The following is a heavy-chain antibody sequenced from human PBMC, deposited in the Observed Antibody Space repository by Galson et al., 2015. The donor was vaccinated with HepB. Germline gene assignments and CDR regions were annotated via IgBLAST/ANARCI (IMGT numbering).Heavy chain of an antibody. CDR2: INSDGSST. CDR3: ARGGYDILTGYYDSRNWFDP. CDR1: GFTFSSYW. V-gene: IGHV3-74*01. J-gene: IGHJ5*02. D-gene: IGHD3-9*01. Sequence: SLRLSCAASGFTFSSYWMHWVRQAPGKGLVWVSRINSDGSSTSYADSVKGRFTISRDNAKNTLYLQMNSLRAEDTAVYYCARGGYDILTGYYDSRNWFDPWGQGTLVTVSS.